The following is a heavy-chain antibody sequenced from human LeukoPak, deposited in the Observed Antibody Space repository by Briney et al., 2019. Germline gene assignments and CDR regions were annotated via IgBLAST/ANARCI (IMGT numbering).Heavy chain of an antibody. V-gene: IGHV3-23*01. CDR2: FSFNGEST. J-gene: IGHJ6*03. CDR1: GFTFSSYA. CDR3: ARDPYSGGYGDYYYYYMDL. D-gene: IGHD1-26*01. Sequence: GGSLRLSCAASGFTFSSYAMTWVRQAPGKGLEWVSSFSFNGESTYYADSAKGRFTISRDNSKNTLYLQMNSLRAEDTAVYYCARDPYSGGYGDYYYYYMDLWGQGTTVTISS.